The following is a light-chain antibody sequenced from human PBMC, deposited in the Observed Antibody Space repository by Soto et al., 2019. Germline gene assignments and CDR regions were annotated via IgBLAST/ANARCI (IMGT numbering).Light chain of an antibody. CDR2: GVS. CDR1: QSVSSY. J-gene: IGKJ1*01. V-gene: IGKV3-20*01. Sequence: EVVLTQSPVTLSLSPGERATLSCRASQSVSSYLAWYQQKPGQAPRLLIYGVSNRAPGIPDRFSGSGSGTDITLTISRLEPEDFAVYYCHQSGDSPTFGQGTKVDIK. CDR3: HQSGDSPT.